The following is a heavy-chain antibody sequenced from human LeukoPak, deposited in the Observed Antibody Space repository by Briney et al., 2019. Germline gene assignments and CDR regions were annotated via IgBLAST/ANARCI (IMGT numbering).Heavy chain of an antibody. CDR2: INHSGST. CDR1: GGSFSGYY. D-gene: IGHD5-12*01. CDR3: ARVLGSGYDSYYYYMDV. J-gene: IGHJ6*03. Sequence: SETLSFTCAVYGGSFSGYYWSWIRQPPGKGLEWIGEINHSGSTNYNPSLKSRVTISVDTSKNQFSLKLSSVTAADTAVYYCARVLGSGYDSYYYYMDVWGKGTTVTVSS. V-gene: IGHV4-34*01.